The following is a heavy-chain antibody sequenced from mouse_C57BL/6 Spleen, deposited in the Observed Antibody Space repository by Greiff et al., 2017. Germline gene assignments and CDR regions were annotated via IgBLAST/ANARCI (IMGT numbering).Heavy chain of an antibody. CDR2: INPSTGGT. V-gene: IGHV1-42*01. J-gene: IGHJ2*01. CDR3: ARCDYYGSSYDFDY. CDR1: GYSFTGYY. Sequence: EVQLQQSGPELVKPGASVKISCKASGYSFTGYYMNWVKQSPEKSLEWIGEINPSTGGTTYNQKFKAKATLTVDKSSSTAYMQLKSLTSEDSAVYYCARCDYYGSSYDFDYWGQGTTLTVSS. D-gene: IGHD1-1*01.